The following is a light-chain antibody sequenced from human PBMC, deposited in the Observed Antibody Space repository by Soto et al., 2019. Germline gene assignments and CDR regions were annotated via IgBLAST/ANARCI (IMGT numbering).Light chain of an antibody. J-gene: IGKJ3*01. CDR3: QQSYSNPRT. Sequence: DIQMTQSPSSLSSSVGDRVTITCRASQSISSYLNWYQQKPGKAPKLLIYAASSLQSGVPSRFSGSGSGTDFTLTISSLQPEDFATYYCQQSYSNPRTFXPGTKLDIK. CDR2: AAS. V-gene: IGKV1-39*01. CDR1: QSISSY.